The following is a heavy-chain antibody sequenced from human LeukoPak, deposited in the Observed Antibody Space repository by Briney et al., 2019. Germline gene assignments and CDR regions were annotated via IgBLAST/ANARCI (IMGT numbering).Heavy chain of an antibody. D-gene: IGHD3-10*02. Sequence: GGSLRLSCAASGFTFSSYEMNWVRQAPGKGLEWVSYISSSGSTIYYADSVKGRFTISSDNVKNSLYLQMNSLRAEDTAVYYCAELGITMIGGVWGKGTTVTISS. CDR2: ISSSGSTI. CDR1: GFTFSSYE. CDR3: AELGITMIGGV. J-gene: IGHJ6*04. V-gene: IGHV3-48*03.